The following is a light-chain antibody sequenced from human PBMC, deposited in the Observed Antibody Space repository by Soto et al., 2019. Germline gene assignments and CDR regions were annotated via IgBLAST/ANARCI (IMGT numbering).Light chain of an antibody. V-gene: IGLV2-14*01. J-gene: IGLJ1*01. CDR3: CAYTSSSTYV. CDR1: SSDVGGYTY. Sequence: QSVLTQPASVSGYPGQPITISCTGTSSDVGGYTYVSWYQRHPGKAPKLMIYEVSDRPSGVSNRFSGSKSGNTASLTISGLRAEDEADYYCCAYTSSSTYVFGTGTKVTVL. CDR2: EVS.